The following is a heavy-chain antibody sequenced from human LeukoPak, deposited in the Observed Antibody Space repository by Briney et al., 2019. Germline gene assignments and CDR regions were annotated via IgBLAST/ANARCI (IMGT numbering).Heavy chain of an antibody. CDR2: IYYSGST. CDR1: GGSISSYY. V-gene: IGHV4-59*08. J-gene: IGHJ3*02. D-gene: IGHD2-2*01. Sequence: KPSETLSLTCTVSGGSISSYYWSWIRQPPGKGREWIGYIYYSGSTNYNPSLKSRVTISVDTSKNQFSLKLSSVTAADTAVYYCARHQGRYCSSTSCYAFDIWGQGTMVTVSS. CDR3: ARHQGRYCSSTSCYAFDI.